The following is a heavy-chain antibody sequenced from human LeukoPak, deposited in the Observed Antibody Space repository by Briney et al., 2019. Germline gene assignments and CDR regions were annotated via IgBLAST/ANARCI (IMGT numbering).Heavy chain of an antibody. D-gene: IGHD3-10*01. CDR2: IYHSGST. CDR1: GGSVSSSNW. V-gene: IGHV4-4*02. CDR3: ARDRPQFLWFGQDDAFDI. J-gene: IGHJ3*02. Sequence: SGTLSLTCAVSGGSVSSSNWWSWVRQPPGQGLEWIGEIYHSGSTNYNPSLKSRVTISVDKSKNQFSLKLSSVTAADTAVYYCARDRPQFLWFGQDDAFDIWGQGTMVTVSS.